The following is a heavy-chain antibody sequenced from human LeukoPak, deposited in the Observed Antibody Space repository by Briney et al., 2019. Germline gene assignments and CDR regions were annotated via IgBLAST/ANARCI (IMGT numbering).Heavy chain of an antibody. Sequence: GGSLRLSCAASGFTFSSYSMNWVRQAPGKGLEWVSYISSSSSTIYYADSVKGRFTISRDNAKNSLYLQMNSLRAGDTAVYYCAREKASTTGTTDYDYWGQGTLVTVSS. CDR1: GFTFSSYS. D-gene: IGHD1-1*01. CDR3: AREKASTTGTTDYDY. J-gene: IGHJ4*02. CDR2: ISSSSSTI. V-gene: IGHV3-48*01.